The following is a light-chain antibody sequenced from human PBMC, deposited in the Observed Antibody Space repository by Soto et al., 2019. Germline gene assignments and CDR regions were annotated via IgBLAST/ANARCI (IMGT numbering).Light chain of an antibody. J-gene: IGKJ1*01. V-gene: IGKV1-5*03. Sequence: DIQEIPSSSTLSASIGERSTINCRATPSIGTWLAWYQQKPGKAPRLLIYKGSSLQSGVPSRFSGSVSGTEFTLTVSSLQPDDFGTYYCQQSRTFGQGTKVEIK. CDR2: KGS. CDR3: QQSRT. CDR1: PSIGTW.